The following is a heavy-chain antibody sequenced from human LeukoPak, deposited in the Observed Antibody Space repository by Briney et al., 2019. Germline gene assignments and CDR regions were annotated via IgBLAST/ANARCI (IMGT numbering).Heavy chain of an antibody. J-gene: IGHJ5*02. CDR3: VRDNRPTGALGS. CDR2: INQDGSDK. D-gene: IGHD1-26*01. Sequence: GGSLGLSCAVSGFTFSSYWMNWVRQAPGKGLEWVANINQDGSDKYYVDSVKGRFSISRDNAKNSLYLQMNSVRAEDTAVYYCVRDNRPTGALGSWGQGTLVTVSS. CDR1: GFTFSSYW. V-gene: IGHV3-7*01.